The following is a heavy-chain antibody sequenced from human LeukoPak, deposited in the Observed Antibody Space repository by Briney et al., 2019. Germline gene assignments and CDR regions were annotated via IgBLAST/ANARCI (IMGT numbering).Heavy chain of an antibody. D-gene: IGHD6-13*01. J-gene: IGHJ5*02. CDR1: GVSISSYD. CDR2: IYYSGST. Sequence: PSETLSLTCAVSGVSISSYDWSWIRQPPGKGLEWIGYIYYSGSTNYNPSLKSRVPISVDTSKNHSTLKLSSLTAADTAVYYCARRYRQLEGYWFDPWGQGTLVTVSS. V-gene: IGHV4-59*08. CDR3: ARRYRQLEGYWFDP.